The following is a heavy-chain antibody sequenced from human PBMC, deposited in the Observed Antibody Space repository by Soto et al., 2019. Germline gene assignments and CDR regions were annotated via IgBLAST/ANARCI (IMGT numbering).Heavy chain of an antibody. J-gene: IGHJ4*02. CDR2: IGPTANT. D-gene: IGHD2-2*01. CDR3: AIARYCSSAACPAAD. V-gene: IGHV3-23*05. Sequence: EEQLLESGGGLVQPGGSLILSCAASGFPYSTSGILWLRQPPGEGLEWVSAIGPTANTNYRDSVKGRFTISRDNSRNTVLLQMSALRPEDTALYYCAIARYCSSAACPAADWGQGTLITVSS. CDR1: GFPYSTSG.